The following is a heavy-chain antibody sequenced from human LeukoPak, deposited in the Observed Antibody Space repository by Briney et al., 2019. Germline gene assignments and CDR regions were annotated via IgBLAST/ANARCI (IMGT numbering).Heavy chain of an antibody. CDR1: GFTFSSYA. CDR2: ISGSGGST. V-gene: IGHV3-23*01. J-gene: IGHJ4*02. CDR3: AKVMRWDCSSTSCYYFDY. Sequence: GGSLRLSCAASGFTFSSYAMSWVRQAPGKGLEWVSAISGSGGSTYYADSVKGRFTISRDNSKNTLYLQMNSLRAEDTAVYYCAKVMRWDCSSTSCYYFDYWGQGTLVTVSS. D-gene: IGHD2-2*01.